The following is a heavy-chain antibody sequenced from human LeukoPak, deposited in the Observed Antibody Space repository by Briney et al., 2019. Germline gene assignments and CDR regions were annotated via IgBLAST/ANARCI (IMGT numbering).Heavy chain of an antibody. CDR2: IRYDGSNK. CDR3: AKDFPYLLPRASFDY. J-gene: IGHJ4*02. CDR1: GFTFSSYG. Sequence: GGSLRLSCAASGFTFSSYGMHWVRQAPGKGLEWVTFIRYDGSNKYYADSVNGRFTISRDNSKNTLYLQMNSLRADDTAVYYCAKDFPYLLPRASFDYWGQGILVTVSS. D-gene: IGHD2-2*01. V-gene: IGHV3-30*02.